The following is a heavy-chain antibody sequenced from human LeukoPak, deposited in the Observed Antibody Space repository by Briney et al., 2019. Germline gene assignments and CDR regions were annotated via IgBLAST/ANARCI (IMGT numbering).Heavy chain of an antibody. CDR2: IKSKTDGGTT. CDR3: TTFSIAAAGVLGLDY. CDR1: GFTFSNAW. D-gene: IGHD6-13*01. Sequence: MSGGSLRLSCAASGFTFSNAWMSWVRQAPGKGLEWVGRIKSKTDGGTTDFAAPVKGRFTISRDDSKNTLYLQMNSLKTEDTAVYYCTTFSIAAAGVLGLDYWGQGTLVTVSS. J-gene: IGHJ4*02. V-gene: IGHV3-15*01.